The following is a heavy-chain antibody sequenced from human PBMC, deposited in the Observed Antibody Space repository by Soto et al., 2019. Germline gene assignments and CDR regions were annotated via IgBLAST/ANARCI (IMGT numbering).Heavy chain of an antibody. CDR3: AGVPPLFCGSNTCPHFAFDL. D-gene: IGHD2-2*01. J-gene: IGHJ3*01. CDR2: IYNGGNT. V-gene: IGHV4-59*01. Sequence: SETLSLTCTVSGGSIGYYYWSWFRQPPGKGLEWIGYIYNGGNTNYNPSLKSRVTMSVDTSKNQFFLTLSSVTAADTAVYYCAGVPPLFCGSNTCPHFAFDLWGHGTMVTVSS. CDR1: GGSIGYYY.